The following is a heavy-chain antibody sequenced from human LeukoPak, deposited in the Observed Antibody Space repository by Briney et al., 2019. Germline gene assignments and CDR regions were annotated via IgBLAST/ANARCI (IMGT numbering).Heavy chain of an antibody. D-gene: IGHD6-19*01. Sequence: GGSLRLSCAASGFTFDDYAMHWVRQAPGKGLEWVSGISWNSGSIGYADSVKGRFTISRDNAKNSVYLQINSLRAEDTALYYCAAGTEYGMDVWGQGTTVTVSS. CDR2: ISWNSGSI. J-gene: IGHJ6*02. CDR1: GFTFDDYA. V-gene: IGHV3-9*01. CDR3: AAGTEYGMDV.